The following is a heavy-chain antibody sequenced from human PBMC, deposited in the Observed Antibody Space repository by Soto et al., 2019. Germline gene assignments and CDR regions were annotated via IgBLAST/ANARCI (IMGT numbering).Heavy chain of an antibody. V-gene: IGHV3-11*06. D-gene: IGHD3-22*01. CDR2: INNSSHHA. CDR3: VGGGTRYYFDRSGQES. CDR1: GFAFSDYY. Sequence: QAQLVESGGGLVKPGGSLRLSCATSGFAFSDYYMGWIRQVPGKGLEWVSYINNSSHHADYADSVKGRFAISRDNAKSSLYLGKRGLGGDGTGVYYCVGGGTRYYFDRSGQESWGQGVLVTVSS. J-gene: IGHJ5*02.